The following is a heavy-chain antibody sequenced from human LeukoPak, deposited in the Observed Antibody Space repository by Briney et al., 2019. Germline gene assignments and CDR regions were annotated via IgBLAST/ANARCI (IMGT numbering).Heavy chain of an antibody. CDR1: GFIVSSSY. V-gene: IGHV3-66*01. CDR2: IYGGGTT. CDR3: SRAGCSGGSCYSDY. Sequence: PGGSLRLSCAASGFIVSSSYMSWVRQAPGKGLEWVSFIYGGGTTYYGDSVKGGFTVSRDNSKNTLSLQMNSLRAEDTAVYYCSRAGCSGGSCYSDYWGQGTLVTVSS. D-gene: IGHD2-15*01. J-gene: IGHJ4*02.